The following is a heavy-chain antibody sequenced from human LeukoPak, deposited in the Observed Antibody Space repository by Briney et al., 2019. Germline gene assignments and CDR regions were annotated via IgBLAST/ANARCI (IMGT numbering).Heavy chain of an antibody. CDR1: GGSISSSNW. CDR3: ARVRGNHYYGSGSYYNPRGYYYYYGMDV. J-gene: IGHJ6*02. Sequence: SGTLSLTCAVSGGSISSSNWWSWVRQPPGKGLEWIGEIYQSGSTNYNPSLKSRVTISVDTSKNQFSLKLSSVTAADTAVYYCARVRGNHYYGSGSYYNPRGYYYYYGMDVWGQGTTVTVSS. V-gene: IGHV4-4*02. CDR2: IYQSGST. D-gene: IGHD3-10*01.